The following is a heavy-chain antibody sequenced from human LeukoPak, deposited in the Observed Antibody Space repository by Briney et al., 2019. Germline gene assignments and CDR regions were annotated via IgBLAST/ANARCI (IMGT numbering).Heavy chain of an antibody. Sequence: PGGSLRLSCAASGFTVSSNYMSWVRQAPGKGLEWVSVIYSGGSTYYADSVKGRFTISRDNSKNTLYLQMNSLRAEDTAVYYCARVDYGSGSYYRAHGLSYYYYMDVWGKGTTVTISS. V-gene: IGHV3-53*01. CDR2: IYSGGST. D-gene: IGHD3-10*01. CDR1: GFTVSSNY. J-gene: IGHJ6*03. CDR3: ARVDYGSGSYYRAHGLSYYYYMDV.